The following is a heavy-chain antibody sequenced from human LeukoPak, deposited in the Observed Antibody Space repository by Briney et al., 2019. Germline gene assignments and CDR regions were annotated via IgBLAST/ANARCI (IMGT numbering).Heavy chain of an antibody. J-gene: IGHJ4*02. V-gene: IGHV1-3*01. CDR2: INAGNGKT. D-gene: IGHD1-26*01. CDR1: GYTFTTYA. CDR3: ARVGPTTYDF. Sequence: ASVKVSCKASGYTFTTYAMHWVRQAPGQGLEWMGWINAGNGKTRYSQQFRGRVTITGDTSASTVYMELSSLRSEDTAVYYCARVGPTTYDFWGQGTLVTVSS.